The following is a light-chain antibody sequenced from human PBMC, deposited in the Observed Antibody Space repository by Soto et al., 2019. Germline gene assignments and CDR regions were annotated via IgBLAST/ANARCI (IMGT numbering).Light chain of an antibody. Sequence: EIVMTQSPATLSVSPGERATLSCRASQSVGNHLAWYQQKPGQAPRLLIYGASNRATGIPARFSGSGSGTEFALTISSLQSEDLALYYCQQYKNWPPITFGQGTRLEIK. CDR1: QSVGNH. CDR2: GAS. J-gene: IGKJ5*01. V-gene: IGKV3-15*01. CDR3: QQYKNWPPIT.